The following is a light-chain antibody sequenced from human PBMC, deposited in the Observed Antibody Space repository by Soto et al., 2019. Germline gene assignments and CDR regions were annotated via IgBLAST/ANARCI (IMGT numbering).Light chain of an antibody. J-gene: IGKJ3*01. CDR3: QQYNNWPS. CDR2: GAS. Sequence: VLTQYPGTLSLSPGETAIVSCRASQSLANSRLAWYRQKPGQAPRLLIYGASTRATGIPARFSGSGSGTEFTLTISSLQSEDFAVYYCQQYNNWPSFGPGTKVDIK. CDR1: QSLANSR. V-gene: IGKV3-15*01.